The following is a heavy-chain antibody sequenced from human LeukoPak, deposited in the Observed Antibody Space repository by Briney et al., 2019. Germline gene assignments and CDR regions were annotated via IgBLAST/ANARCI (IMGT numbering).Heavy chain of an antibody. D-gene: IGHD6-19*01. V-gene: IGHV5-51*01. CDR2: IYPGDSDT. Sequence: GESLKISCKGSGYSFTTYWIGWVRQMPGKGLEWMGFIYPGDSDTRYSPSFQGQVTISADKSISTAYLQWSSLKASDTAIYYCARTKAVAGSFPFDYWGQGTLVTVSS. CDR1: GYSFTTYW. CDR3: ARTKAVAGSFPFDY. J-gene: IGHJ4*02.